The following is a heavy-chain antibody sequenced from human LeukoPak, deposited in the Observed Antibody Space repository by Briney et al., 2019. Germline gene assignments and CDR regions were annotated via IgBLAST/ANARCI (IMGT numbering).Heavy chain of an antibody. D-gene: IGHD5-24*01. J-gene: IGHJ6*03. V-gene: IGHV4-4*02. CDR1: GGSISSSNW. CDR2: IYHSGST. Sequence: SGTLSLTCAVSGGSISSSNWWSWVRQPPGKGLEWIGEIYHSGSTNYSPSFQGQVTISADKSISTAYLQWSSLKASDTAMYYCARNRQDGYNWRYYYYYMDVWGKGTTVTVSS. CDR3: ARNRQDGYNWRYYYYYMDV.